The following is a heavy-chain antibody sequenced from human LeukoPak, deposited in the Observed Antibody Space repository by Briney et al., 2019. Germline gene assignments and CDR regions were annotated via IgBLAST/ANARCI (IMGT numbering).Heavy chain of an antibody. Sequence: PGGSLRLSCAASGFTFSSYGMHWVRQAPGKGLEWVGRIKSKVDGETIDYAAHTKSRFTISRDDSKNTVYLQMNGLKTEDTAVYYCSTGGYFFDYWGQGTLVTVSS. J-gene: IGHJ4*02. CDR3: STGGYFFDY. CDR1: GFTFSSYG. V-gene: IGHV3-15*07. CDR2: IKSKVDGETI.